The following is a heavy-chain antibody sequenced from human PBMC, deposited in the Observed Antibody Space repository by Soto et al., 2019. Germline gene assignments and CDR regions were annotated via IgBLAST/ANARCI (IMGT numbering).Heavy chain of an antibody. V-gene: IGHV1-69*01. J-gene: IGHJ6*02. D-gene: IGHD5-18*01. CDR3: ARHRDTAMVTAYYYGMDV. Sequence: QVQLVQSGAEVKKPGSSVKVSCKASGGTFSSYAISWVRQAPGQGLEWMGGIIPIFGTANYAQKFQGRVTITADESTSTAYMELSSLRSEDTAVYYSARHRDTAMVTAYYYGMDVWGQGTTVTVSS. CDR1: GGTFSSYA. CDR2: IIPIFGTA.